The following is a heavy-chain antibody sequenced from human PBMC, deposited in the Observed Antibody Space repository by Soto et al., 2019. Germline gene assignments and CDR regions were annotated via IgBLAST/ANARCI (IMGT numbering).Heavy chain of an antibody. Sequence: GGSLRLSCAASGFTFSSYAMHWVRQAPGKGLEWVAVISYDGSNKYYADSVKGRFTISRDNSKNTLYLQMNSLRAEDTAVYYCTKDHAARRPYYYYGMDVWGRGTTVTVSS. D-gene: IGHD6-25*01. CDR1: GFTFSSYA. CDR3: TKDHAARRPYYYYGMDV. CDR2: ISYDGSNK. V-gene: IGHV3-30-3*01. J-gene: IGHJ6*02.